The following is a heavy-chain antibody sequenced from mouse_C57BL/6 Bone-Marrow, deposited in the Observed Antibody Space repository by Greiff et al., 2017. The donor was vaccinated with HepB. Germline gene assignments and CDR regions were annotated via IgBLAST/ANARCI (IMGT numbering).Heavy chain of an antibody. CDR1: GYTFTSYW. Sequence: VKQSCKASGYTFTSYWMHWVKQRPIQGLEWIGNIDPSDSETHYNQKFKDKATLTVDKSSSTAYMQLSSLTSEDSAVYYCARGGYYYGSSLGGYFDVWGTGTTVTVSS. CDR2: IDPSDSET. V-gene: IGHV1-52*01. D-gene: IGHD1-1*01. CDR3: ARGGYYYGSSLGGYFDV. J-gene: IGHJ1*03.